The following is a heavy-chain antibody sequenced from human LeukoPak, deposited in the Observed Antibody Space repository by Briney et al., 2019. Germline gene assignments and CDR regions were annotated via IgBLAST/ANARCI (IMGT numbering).Heavy chain of an antibody. CDR1: RFSITCYS. V-gene: IGHV3-48*02. D-gene: IGHD6-13*01. CDR3: VRSRQGSYFDY. J-gene: IGHJ4*02. Sequence: PLRLSSAAARFSITCYSMNWVRSATPKGLEWVSYISSSGTTIHYTASVKGRFTISRDNAKNSLYLQMNSLRDEDTAVYYCVRSRQGSYFDYWDQGTLVTVSS. CDR2: ISSSGTTI.